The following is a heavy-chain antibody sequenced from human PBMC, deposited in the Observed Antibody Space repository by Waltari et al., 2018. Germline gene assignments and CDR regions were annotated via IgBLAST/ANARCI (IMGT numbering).Heavy chain of an antibody. CDR2: IYPAESDT. CDR1: GNSFTSYW. CDR3: ASYSSAWFQFAFDI. D-gene: IGHD6-19*01. J-gene: IGHJ3*02. V-gene: IGHV5-51*01. Sequence: EVQLVQSGAEVKKPGECLKISCKGSGNSFTSYWVAWVRQMPGKGLEWMGIIYPAESDTRYSPSFQGQVTISADKSINTAYLQWSSLKASDTAMYYCASYSSAWFQFAFDIWGQGTMVTVSS.